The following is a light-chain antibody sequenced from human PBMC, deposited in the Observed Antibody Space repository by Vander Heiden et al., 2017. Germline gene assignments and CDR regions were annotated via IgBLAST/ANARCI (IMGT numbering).Light chain of an antibody. V-gene: IGLV1-44*01. CDR2: TYN. CDR1: NSNIGRNP. CDR3: AAWDDSLNGWV. Sequence: QHVLTQPPSLSGTPGQRVTIPCSGSNSNIGRNPVNWFQQLPGTAPKLLIYTYNQRPSGVPDRFSGSRPGTPASLAISGLQSEDEADYYCAAWDDSLNGWVFGGGTRLTVL. J-gene: IGLJ3*02.